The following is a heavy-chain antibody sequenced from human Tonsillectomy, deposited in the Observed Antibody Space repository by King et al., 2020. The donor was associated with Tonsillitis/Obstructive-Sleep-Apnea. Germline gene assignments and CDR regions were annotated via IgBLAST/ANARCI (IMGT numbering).Heavy chain of an antibody. CDR2: INPSGGST. J-gene: IGHJ5*02. CDR3: AREMGDYDFWSGYYDANWFDP. D-gene: IGHD3-3*01. V-gene: IGHV1-46*01. CDR1: GYTFTSYY. Sequence: QVQLVESGAEGKKPGASVKVSCKASGYTFTSYYMHWVRQAPGQGLEWMGIINPSGGSTSYAQKFQGRVTMTRDTSTSTVYTELSSLRSEDTAVYYCAREMGDYDFWSGYYDANWFDPWGQGTLVTVSS.